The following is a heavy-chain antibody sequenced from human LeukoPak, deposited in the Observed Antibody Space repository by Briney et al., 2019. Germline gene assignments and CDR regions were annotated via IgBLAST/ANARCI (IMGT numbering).Heavy chain of an antibody. V-gene: IGHV4-34*01. CDR2: INHSGST. Sequence: PSETLSLTCAVYGGSFSGCYWSWIRQPPGKGLEWIGEINHSGSTNYNPSLKSRVTISVDTSKNQFSLKLSSVTAADTAVYYCARVKPPYVNDYWGQGTLVTVSS. CDR1: GGSFSGCY. D-gene: IGHD3-16*01. J-gene: IGHJ4*02. CDR3: ARVKPPYVNDY.